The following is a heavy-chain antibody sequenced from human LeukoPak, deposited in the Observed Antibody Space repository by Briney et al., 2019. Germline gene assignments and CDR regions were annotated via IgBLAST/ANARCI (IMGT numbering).Heavy chain of an antibody. Sequence: PGGSLRLSCAASGFTVSSNYMSWVRQAPGKGLEWVSVVSSGGSTYYAGSVKGRFTLPRDNSKNTLYLQMNTLRADDTAVYYCAISSGGPYYFDFWGQGTLVTVSS. CDR1: GFTVSSNY. CDR3: AISSGGPYYFDF. D-gene: IGHD2-15*01. CDR2: VSSGGST. J-gene: IGHJ4*02. V-gene: IGHV3-53*01.